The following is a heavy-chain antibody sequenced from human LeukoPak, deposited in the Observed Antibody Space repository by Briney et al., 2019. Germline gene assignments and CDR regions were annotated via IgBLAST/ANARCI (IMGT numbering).Heavy chain of an antibody. D-gene: IGHD6-13*01. V-gene: IGHV3-23*01. CDR1: GFTFSSYA. CDR3: AKGRSSSWYPYYFDY. J-gene: IGHJ4*02. Sequence: GGSLRLSCAASGFTFSSYAMSWVRQAPGKGLEWVSAISGSGGSTYYADSVKGRFTISRDNSKNTLYLQMNSLRAEDTAVYYCAKGRSSSWYPYYFDYWGQGTLVTVSS. CDR2: ISGSGGST.